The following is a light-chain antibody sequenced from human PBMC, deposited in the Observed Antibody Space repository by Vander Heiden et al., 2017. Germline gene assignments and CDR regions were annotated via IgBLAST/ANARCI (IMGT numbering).Light chain of an antibody. Sequence: QSVLQQPHSVAAAPGQGGAISCSGSRSNIGNNYVSWYQQLPGTAPKFLINENNKRPSGIPDRFSGSKSGTSATLGITGLETGDEADYYCGAWDSSLTAQVFGTGTKVTVL. CDR1: RSNIGNNY. V-gene: IGLV1-51*02. CDR2: ENN. CDR3: GAWDSSLTAQV. J-gene: IGLJ1*01.